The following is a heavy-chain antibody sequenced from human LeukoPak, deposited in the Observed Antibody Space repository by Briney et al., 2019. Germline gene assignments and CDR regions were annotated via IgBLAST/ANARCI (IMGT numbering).Heavy chain of an antibody. CDR3: ARYCSSTSTKNAFDI. Sequence: SATLSLTCAVYGGSFSGYYWSWIRQPPGKGLEWIGEINHSGSTNYNPSLKSRVTISVDTSKNQFSLKLSSVTAADTAVYYCARYCSSTSTKNAFDIWGQGTMVTVSS. V-gene: IGHV4-34*01. CDR2: INHSGST. J-gene: IGHJ3*02. CDR1: GGSFSGYY. D-gene: IGHD2-2*01.